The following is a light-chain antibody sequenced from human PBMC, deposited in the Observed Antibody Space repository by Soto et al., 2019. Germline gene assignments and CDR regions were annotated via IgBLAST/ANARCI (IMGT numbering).Light chain of an antibody. Sequence: DIVMTQSPLSLPVTPGEPASISCRSSQSLLHSNGYNYLDWYLQKPGQSPQLLSYLGSNQASGVPDRFSGTGSGTDFTLKISRVVAENVGVYYSMQALQTGVFTFGPGNKVDIK. V-gene: IGKV2-28*01. CDR1: QSLLHSNGYNY. CDR3: MQALQTGVFT. CDR2: LGS. J-gene: IGKJ3*01.